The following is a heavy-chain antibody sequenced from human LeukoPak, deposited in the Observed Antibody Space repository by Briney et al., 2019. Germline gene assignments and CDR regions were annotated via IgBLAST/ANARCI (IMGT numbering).Heavy chain of an antibody. CDR2: IYYSGST. D-gene: IGHD2-2*01. V-gene: IGHV4-39*01. J-gene: IGHJ5*02. CDR3: ATHYLGYCSSTSCYDRTNWFDP. CDR1: GGSISSGGYY. Sequence: PSETLSLTCTVSGGSISSGGYYWGWIRQPPGKGLEWIGSIYYSGSTYYNPSLKSRVTISVDTSKNQFSLKLSSVTAADTAVYYCATHYLGYCSSTSCYDRTNWFDPWGQGTLVTVSS.